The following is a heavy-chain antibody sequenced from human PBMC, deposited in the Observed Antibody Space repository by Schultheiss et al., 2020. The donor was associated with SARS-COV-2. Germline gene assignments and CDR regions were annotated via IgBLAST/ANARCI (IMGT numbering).Heavy chain of an antibody. CDR3: ATYPLNIAAASFDY. Sequence: SETLSLTCSVSGGSISTYYWSWIRQPPGKGLEWFGNIYDGGSTKYTPSLKSRVSISSDTSKNHFSLKLSSIIAADTAVYYCATYPLNIAAASFDYWGQGTLVTVSS. CDR2: IYDGGST. CDR1: GGSISTYY. J-gene: IGHJ4*02. V-gene: IGHV4-59*01. D-gene: IGHD6-13*01.